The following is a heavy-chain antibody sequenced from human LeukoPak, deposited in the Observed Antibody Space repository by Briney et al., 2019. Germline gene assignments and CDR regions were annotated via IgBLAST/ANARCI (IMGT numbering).Heavy chain of an antibody. J-gene: IGHJ4*02. CDR2: IYFIGGT. CDR3: ARGEAVRIIGPIAHFDY. Sequence: PSEPLSPTLQVPGCSISSYYWSWTRQPPGRGLEWSRYIYFIGGTNYNPAVKSRVTISVDTSKNQFSLKLSSVTAADTAVYYCARGEAVRIIGPIAHFDYWGQGIRVTVSS. V-gene: IGHV4-59*01. D-gene: IGHD6-13*01. CDR1: GCSISSYY.